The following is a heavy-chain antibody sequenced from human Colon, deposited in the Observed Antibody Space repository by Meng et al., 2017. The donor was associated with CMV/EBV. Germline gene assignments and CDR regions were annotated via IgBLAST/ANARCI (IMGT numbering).Heavy chain of an antibody. Sequence: VSGGSLRGGEFYWSWIRQHPGKGLEWIGYIYYSGTTYYKPYLKSRAIISLDKSKNQFSLNLSSVTAADTAVYFCARDSGYDAPFDYWGQGTLVTVSS. V-gene: IGHV4-31*02. CDR3: ARDSGYDAPFDY. J-gene: IGHJ4*02. CDR1: GGSLRGGEFY. CDR2: IYYSGTT. D-gene: IGHD5-12*01.